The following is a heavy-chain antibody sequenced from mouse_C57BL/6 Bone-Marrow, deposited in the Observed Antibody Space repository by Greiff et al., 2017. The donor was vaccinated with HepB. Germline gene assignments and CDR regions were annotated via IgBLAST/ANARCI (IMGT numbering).Heavy chain of an antibody. CDR2: IHPNSGST. J-gene: IGHJ2*01. CDR1: GYTFTSYW. CDR3: TRRGIYDYALYY. D-gene: IGHD2-4*01. V-gene: IGHV1-64*01. Sequence: QVQLQQSGAELVKPGASVKLSCKASGYTFTSYWMHRVKQRPGQGLEWIGMIHPNSGSTNYNEKFKSKATLTVDKSSSTAYMQLSSLTSEDSAVYYCTRRGIYDYALYYWGQGTTLTVSS.